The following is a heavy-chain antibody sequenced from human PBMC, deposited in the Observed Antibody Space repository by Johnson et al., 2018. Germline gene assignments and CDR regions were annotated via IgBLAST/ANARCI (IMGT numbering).Heavy chain of an antibody. CDR3: AGAEGIAVAGTRGAVDY. V-gene: IGHV1-69*01. CDR2: IIPIFGTA. D-gene: IGHD6-19*01. Sequence: VQLLESGAEVKKPGSSVKVSCKASGGTFSSYAISWVRQAPGQGLEWMGGIIPIFGTANYAQQVQGRVTITADESTSTGYMELGSRRTEDTAVYYCAGAEGIAVAGTRGAVDYWGQGTLVTVSS. CDR1: GGTFSSYA. J-gene: IGHJ4*02.